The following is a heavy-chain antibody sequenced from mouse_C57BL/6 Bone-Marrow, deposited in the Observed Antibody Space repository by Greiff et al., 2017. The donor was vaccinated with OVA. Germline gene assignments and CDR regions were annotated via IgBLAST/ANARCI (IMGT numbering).Heavy chain of an antibody. D-gene: IGHD2-4*01. CDR3: AIVYDYDANYFDY. V-gene: IGHV14-3*01. J-gene: IGHJ2*01. CDR2: IDPANGNT. Sequence: EVQLQQSVAELVRPGASVKLSCTASGFNIKNTYMHWVKQRPEQGLEWIGRIDPANGNTKYAPKFQGKATIPADTSSNTAYLQLSSLTSEDTAIYYCAIVYDYDANYFDYWGQGTTLTVSS. CDR1: GFNIKNTY.